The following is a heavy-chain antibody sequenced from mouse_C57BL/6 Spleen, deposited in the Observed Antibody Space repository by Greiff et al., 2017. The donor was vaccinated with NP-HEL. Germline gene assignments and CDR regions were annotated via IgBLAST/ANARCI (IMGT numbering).Heavy chain of an antibody. CDR1: GFTFSNYW. CDR2: IRFKSDNYAT. CDR3: TGRVYYDYDDGFAY. D-gene: IGHD2-4*01. J-gene: IGHJ3*01. V-gene: IGHV6-3*01. Sequence: EVMLVESGGGLVQPGGSMKLSCVASGFTFSNYWMNWVRQSPGQGLEWVAQIRFKSDNYATHYAVSVKGRLTISRDDSNSSVYLQMNNLRAEDTGSYYCTGRVYYDYDDGFAYWGQGTLVTVSA.